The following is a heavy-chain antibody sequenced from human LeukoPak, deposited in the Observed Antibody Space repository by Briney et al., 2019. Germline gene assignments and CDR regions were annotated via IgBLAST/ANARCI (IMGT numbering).Heavy chain of an antibody. D-gene: IGHD3-10*01. V-gene: IGHV1-18*01. J-gene: IGHJ6*02. CDR2: ISAYNGNT. CDR3: ARDADGSGSYYYYYGMDV. CDR1: GYTFTSYG. Sequence: GASVKVSCKASGYTFTSYGISWVRQAPGQGLEWMGWISAYNGNTNYAQKLQGRVTMTTDTSTSTAYMELSSLRSEDTAVYYCARDADGSGSYYYYYGMDVWGQGTTVTVSS.